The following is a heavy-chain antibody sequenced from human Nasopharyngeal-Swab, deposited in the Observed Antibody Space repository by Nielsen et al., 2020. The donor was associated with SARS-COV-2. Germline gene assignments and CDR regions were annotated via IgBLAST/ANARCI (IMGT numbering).Heavy chain of an antibody. CDR2: INHRGNT. CDR3: ARSGYSSGWYDL. V-gene: IGHV4-34*01. D-gene: IGHD6-19*01. J-gene: IGHJ5*02. Sequence: WMRQSPGKGVEWIGDINHRGNTNYSPSLKSRLTMSVDTSKNQFSLKVSSVTAADTAVYYCARSGYSSGWYDLWGQGTLVTVSS.